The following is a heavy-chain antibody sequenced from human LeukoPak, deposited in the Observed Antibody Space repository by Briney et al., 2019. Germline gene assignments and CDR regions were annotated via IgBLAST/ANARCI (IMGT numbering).Heavy chain of an antibody. CDR2: TNHSGST. CDR3: AGNREASSGSPFDY. D-gene: IGHD3-22*01. Sequence: GSLRLSCAASGFTFSSYSMNWVRQAPGKGREWIGETNHSGSTNYNPSHKSRVTISVDTSKNQFSLKLSSVTAADTAVYYCAGNREASSGSPFDYGGQGTLVTVSA. V-gene: IGHV4-34*08. CDR1: GFTFSSYS. J-gene: IGHJ4*02.